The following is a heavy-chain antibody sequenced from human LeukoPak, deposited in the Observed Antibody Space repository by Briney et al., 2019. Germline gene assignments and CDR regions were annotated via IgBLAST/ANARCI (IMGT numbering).Heavy chain of an antibody. CDR3: ARDQWLDY. J-gene: IGHJ4*02. CDR1: GFIFIGYI. V-gene: IGHV3-48*01. D-gene: IGHD6-19*01. Sequence: GWSLTLTFPASGFIFIGYIMNWVGQAPSKGLEWVSFIGTSGNTIYYADSVKGRFTVSRDNAKNSLYLQMNSLRAEDTAVYYCARDQWLDYWGRGTLVTVSS. CDR2: IGTSGNTI.